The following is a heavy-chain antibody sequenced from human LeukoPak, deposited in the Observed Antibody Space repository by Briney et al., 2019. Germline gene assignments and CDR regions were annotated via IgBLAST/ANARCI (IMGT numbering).Heavy chain of an antibody. D-gene: IGHD3-10*01. V-gene: IGHV3-7*03. J-gene: IGHJ4*02. CDR1: GFTFSSYC. Sequence: GGSLRLSCAASGFTFSSYCMSWVRQAPGKGLEWVANIKQDGSEKYYVDSVKGRFTISRDNAKNSLYLQMNSLRAEDTAIYYCATDFYGSGLWGQGTLVTVSS. CDR3: ATDFYGSGL. CDR2: IKQDGSEK.